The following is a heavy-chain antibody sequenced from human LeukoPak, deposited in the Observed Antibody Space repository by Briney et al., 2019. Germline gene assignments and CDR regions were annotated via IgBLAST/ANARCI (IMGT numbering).Heavy chain of an antibody. D-gene: IGHD2-15*01. V-gene: IGHV4-4*03. CDR3: ARVGVAAIDY. J-gene: IGHJ4*02. Sequence: PPETLSLTCALSGGSISSSNGWSWVRQPPGNGLDGIREIYHRGSTSYNPSLKCRVTISVDKSKHQFSLKLSSVTAADTAVYYCARVGVAAIDYWGQGTLVTVSS. CDR2: IYHRGST. CDR1: GGSISSSNG.